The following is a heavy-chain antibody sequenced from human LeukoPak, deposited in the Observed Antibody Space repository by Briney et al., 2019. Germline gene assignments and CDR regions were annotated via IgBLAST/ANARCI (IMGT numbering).Heavy chain of an antibody. Sequence: QPGRSLRLSCAASGFTFSSYAMHWVRQAPGKGLEWAAVISYDGSNKYYADSVKVRFTISRDNSKNTLYLQMNSLRAEDTAVYYCARDRDYGSGTETFDYWGQGTLVTVSS. D-gene: IGHD3-10*01. J-gene: IGHJ4*02. CDR1: GFTFSSYA. CDR2: ISYDGSNK. V-gene: IGHV3-30*04. CDR3: ARDRDYGSGTETFDY.